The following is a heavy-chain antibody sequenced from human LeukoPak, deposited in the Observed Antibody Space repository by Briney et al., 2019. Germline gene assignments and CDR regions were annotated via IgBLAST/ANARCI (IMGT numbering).Heavy chain of an antibody. D-gene: IGHD6-6*01. CDR2: INHSGST. CDR3: ARGYSSSSRRSGGYYFDY. J-gene: IGHJ4*02. V-gene: IGHV4-34*01. Sequence: PSENLSLTWAVYGGSFSGYYWSWIRQPPGKGPEWIGEINHSGSTNYNPSHKSPVPISLDTSKDQSSLKLSSVTAADTAVYYCARGYSSSSRRSGGYYFDYWGQGTLVTVSS. CDR1: GGSFSGYY.